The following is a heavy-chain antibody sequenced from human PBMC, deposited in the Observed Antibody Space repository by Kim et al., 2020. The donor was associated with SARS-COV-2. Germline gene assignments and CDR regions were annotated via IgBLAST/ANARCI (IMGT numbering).Heavy chain of an antibody. D-gene: IGHD2-21*01. J-gene: IGHJ6*02. CDR2: INPNSGGT. CDR3: ARDRWGGSYYYYYGMDV. CDR1: GYTFTGYY. Sequence: ASVKVSCKASGYTFTGYYMHWVRQAPGQGLEWMGWINPNSGGTNYAQKFQGRVTMTRDTSISTAYMELSRLRSDDTAVYYCARDRWGGSYYYYYGMDVWGQGTTVTVSS. V-gene: IGHV1-2*02.